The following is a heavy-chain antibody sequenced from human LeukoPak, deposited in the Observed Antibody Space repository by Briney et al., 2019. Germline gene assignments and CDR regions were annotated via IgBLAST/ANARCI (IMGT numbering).Heavy chain of an antibody. CDR1: GYTFTGYY. CDR2: INPNSGGT. J-gene: IGHJ3*02. D-gene: IGHD1-26*01. V-gene: IGHV1-2*02. Sequence: EASVKVSCKASGYTFTGYYMHWVRQAPGQGLEWMGWINPNSGGTNYAQKFQGRVTMTRDTSISTAYMELSRLRSDDTAVYYCARDKRGGSYGRNAFDIWGQGTMVTVSS. CDR3: ARDKRGGSYGRNAFDI.